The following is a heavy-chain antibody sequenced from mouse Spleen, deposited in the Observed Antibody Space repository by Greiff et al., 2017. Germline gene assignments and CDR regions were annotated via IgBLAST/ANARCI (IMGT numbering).Heavy chain of an antibody. CDR1: GFTFSSYA. CDR2: ISDGGSYT. D-gene: IGHD1-1*01. V-gene: IGHV5-4*01. J-gene: IGHJ2*01. Sequence: EVQGVESGGGLVKPGGSLKLSCAASGFTFSSYAMSWVRQTPEKRLEWVATISDGGSYTYYPDNVKGRFTISRDNAKNNLYLQMSHLKSEDTAMYYCARDRGTTVVAHFDYWGQGTTLTVSS. CDR3: ARDRGTTVVAHFDY.